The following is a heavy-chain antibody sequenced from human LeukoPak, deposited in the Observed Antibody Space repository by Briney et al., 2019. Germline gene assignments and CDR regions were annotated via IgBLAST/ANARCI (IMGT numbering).Heavy chain of an antibody. J-gene: IGHJ4*02. D-gene: IGHD3-22*01. Sequence: QPGGSLRLSCAASGFTFSSYAMHWVRQAPGKGLEWVAVISYDGSNKYYADSVKGRFTISRDNSKNTLYLQMNSLRAEDTAVYYCARDHFYDSSGYKDYWGQGTLVTVSS. CDR1: GFTFSSYA. CDR2: ISYDGSNK. CDR3: ARDHFYDSSGYKDY. V-gene: IGHV3-30*04.